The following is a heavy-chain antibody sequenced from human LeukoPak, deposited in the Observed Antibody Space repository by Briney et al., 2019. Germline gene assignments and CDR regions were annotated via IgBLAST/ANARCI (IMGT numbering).Heavy chain of an antibody. CDR2: IYYNGST. Sequence: PSETLSLTCTVSGGSISSYYLSWIRQPPGKGLEWIGYIYYNGSTNYNPSLQSRFTISIDTSKNQFSLKLNSVTAADTAVYYCARLSGSSEVDYWGQGTLVTVSS. J-gene: IGHJ4*02. CDR1: GGSISSYY. D-gene: IGHD3-10*01. V-gene: IGHV4-59*08. CDR3: ARLSGSSEVDY.